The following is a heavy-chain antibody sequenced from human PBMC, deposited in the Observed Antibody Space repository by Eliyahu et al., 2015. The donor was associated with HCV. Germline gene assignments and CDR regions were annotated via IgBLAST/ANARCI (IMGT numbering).Heavy chain of an antibody. D-gene: IGHD3-22*01. CDR3: ATDRRDYYDSSGYLGY. J-gene: IGHJ4*02. V-gene: IGHV1-24*01. CDR1: GYXLTXLS. CDR2: FDPEDGET. Sequence: QVQLVQSGAEVKKPGASVXVSCKVSGYXLTXLSMHWVRQAPGKGLEWMGGFDPEDGETIYAQKFQGRVTMTEDTSTDTAYMELSSLRSEDTAVYYCATDRRDYYDSSGYLGYWGQGTLVTVSS.